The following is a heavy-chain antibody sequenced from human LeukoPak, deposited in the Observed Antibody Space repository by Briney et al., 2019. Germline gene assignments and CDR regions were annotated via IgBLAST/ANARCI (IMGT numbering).Heavy chain of an antibody. CDR3: ARQGYSYGYSFDY. CDR1: GGSISSSSYY. J-gene: IGHJ4*02. D-gene: IGHD5-18*01. CDR2: IYYSGST. V-gene: IGHV4-39*01. Sequence: SETLSLTCTVSGGSISSSSYYWGWIRQPPGKGLEWIGSIYYSGSTYYNPSLKIRVTIPVDTSKNQFSLKLSSVTAADTAVYYCARQGYSYGYSFDYWGQGTLVTVSS.